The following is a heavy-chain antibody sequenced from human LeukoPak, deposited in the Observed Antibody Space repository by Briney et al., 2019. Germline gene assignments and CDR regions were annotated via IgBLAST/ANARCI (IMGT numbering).Heavy chain of an antibody. V-gene: IGHV3-13*01. D-gene: IGHD3-22*01. J-gene: IGHJ2*01. Sequence: PGGSLRLSCAASGFTLCSYWMHSVRQAPGKRLEWVSAIPTTGDTHYPDSVKGRFAMSREDAKNSVHLQMNTLRAGDTAVYYCARGVSYYYDNSGHPGWYFDLWGRGTLVTVSS. CDR1: GFTLCSYW. CDR3: ARGVSYYYDNSGHPGWYFDL. CDR2: IPTTGDT.